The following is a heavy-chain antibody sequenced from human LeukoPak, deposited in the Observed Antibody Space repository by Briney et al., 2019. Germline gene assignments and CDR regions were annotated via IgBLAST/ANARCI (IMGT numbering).Heavy chain of an antibody. V-gene: IGHV4-39*07. CDR3: ARGSGNPFFDP. Sequence: PSETLSLTCTVSGASVSGSAYYWGWIRQPPGKGLEWIGNIYYSGSTYYNPSLKSRVTISVDTSKNQFSLKLSSVTAADTAVYYCARGSGNPFFDPWGQGTLVTVSS. CDR2: IYYSGST. CDR1: GASVSGSAYY. J-gene: IGHJ5*02.